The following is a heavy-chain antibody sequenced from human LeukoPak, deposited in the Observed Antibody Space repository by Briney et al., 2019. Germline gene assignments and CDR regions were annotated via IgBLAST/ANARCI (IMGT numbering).Heavy chain of an antibody. CDR2: ISGSGGST. V-gene: IGHV3-23*01. Sequence: PGGSLRLSCAASGFTVSSYAMSWVRQAPGKGLEWVSAISGSGGSTYYADSVKGRFTISRDNSKNTLYLQMNSLRAEDTAVYYCAKGTAYDILTGYSYWGQGTLVTVSS. D-gene: IGHD3-9*01. J-gene: IGHJ4*02. CDR3: AKGTAYDILTGYSY. CDR1: GFTVSSYA.